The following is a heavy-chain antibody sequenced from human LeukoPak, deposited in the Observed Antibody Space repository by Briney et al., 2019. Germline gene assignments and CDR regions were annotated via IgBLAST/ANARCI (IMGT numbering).Heavy chain of an antibody. Sequence: GGSLRLSCAASGFTFSSYAMHWVRQAPGKGLEYVSAISSNGGSTYYANSVKGRFTISRDNSKNTLYLQMGSLRAEDMAVYYCARVIGSSWYGLDYRGQGTLVTVSS. CDR1: GFTFSSYA. J-gene: IGHJ4*02. CDR3: ARVIGSSWYGLDY. V-gene: IGHV3-64*01. CDR2: ISSNGGST. D-gene: IGHD6-13*01.